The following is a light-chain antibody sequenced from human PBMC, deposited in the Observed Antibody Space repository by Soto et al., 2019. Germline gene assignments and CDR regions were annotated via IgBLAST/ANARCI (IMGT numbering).Light chain of an antibody. CDR3: QQYGSSPWT. J-gene: IGKJ1*01. CDR2: GAS. Sequence: EIVLTQSPGTLSFSPGERATLSCRASQSVSSSWLAWYQQKPGQAPRLLIYGASSRATGIPDRVSGSGSGTDFTLTISRLEPEDFAVYYCQQYGSSPWTFGQGTKVDI. CDR1: QSVSSSW. V-gene: IGKV3-20*01.